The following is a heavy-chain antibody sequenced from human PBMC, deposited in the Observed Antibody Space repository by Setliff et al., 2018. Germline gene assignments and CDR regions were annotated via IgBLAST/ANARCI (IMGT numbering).Heavy chain of an antibody. D-gene: IGHD3-10*01. V-gene: IGHV1-69*13. CDR3: VGHRGVEGTPVDY. CDR1: GGTFSSYT. CDR2: IIPIFGTA. Sequence: SVKVSCKASGGTFSSYTINWVRQAPGQGLEWMGGIIPIFGTANHAQNFQGRVTITADESTDTAYMELSSLTSDDTAVYCCVGHRGVEGTPVDYWGQGTLVTVSS. J-gene: IGHJ4*02.